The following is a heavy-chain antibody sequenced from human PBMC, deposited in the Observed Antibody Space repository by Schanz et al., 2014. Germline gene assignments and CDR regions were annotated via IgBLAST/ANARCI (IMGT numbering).Heavy chain of an antibody. CDR2: MNPKSGNT. D-gene: IGHD5-12*01. CDR3: TGYDPSLTH. J-gene: IGHJ4*02. V-gene: IGHV1-8*03. CDR1: GYTFINSD. Sequence: QVPLVQSGAEVKKPGSSVKVSCKASGYTFINSDINWVRQAAGQGLEWMGWMNPKSGNTGYAQKFQGRVTFTADKSTSTAFLEVNSLRSEDTAVYARTGYDPSLTHWGQGTLVTVSS.